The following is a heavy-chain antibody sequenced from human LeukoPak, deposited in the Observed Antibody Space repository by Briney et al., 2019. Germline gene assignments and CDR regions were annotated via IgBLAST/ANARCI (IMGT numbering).Heavy chain of an antibody. CDR2: ISSSSSTI. CDR1: GFTFSSYS. D-gene: IGHD3-3*01. Sequence: GGSLRLSCAASGFTFSSYSMNWVRQAPGKGLEWVSYISSSSSTIYYADSVKGRFTISRDNAKNSLYLQMNSLRAEDTAVYYCARDGTYSDFWSGYYVPYYFDYWGQGTLVTVSS. J-gene: IGHJ4*02. V-gene: IGHV3-48*04. CDR3: ARDGTYSDFWSGYYVPYYFDY.